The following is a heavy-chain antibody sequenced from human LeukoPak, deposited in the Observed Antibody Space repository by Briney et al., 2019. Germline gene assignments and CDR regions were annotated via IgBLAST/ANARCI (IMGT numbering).Heavy chain of an antibody. V-gene: IGHV4-4*07. D-gene: IGHD6-19*01. CDR3: ARGGVSVALDY. CDR1: GDPSGSFY. J-gene: IGHJ4*02. Sequence: SETLSLTCTVSGDPSGSFYWNWIRHPAGEGLEWIGRIYVGGVTNYNPSLKSRVTMSVDTSKNQFSLKLSSVTAADTAVYYCARGGVSVALDYWGQGTLVTVSS. CDR2: IYVGGVT.